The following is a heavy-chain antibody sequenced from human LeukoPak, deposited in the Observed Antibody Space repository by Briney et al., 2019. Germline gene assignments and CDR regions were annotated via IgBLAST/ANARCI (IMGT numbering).Heavy chain of an antibody. Sequence: GASVKVSCKASGYTFTSYGISWVRQAPGQGLEWMGWISAYNGHTKYAQKFQGRVTMTTDTSTSTAYMELRSLRSDDTAVYCGRGFPPRRDYDSRGYYSYYFDYWGQGTLVTVSS. CDR3: GRGFPPRRDYDSRGYYSYYFDY. V-gene: IGHV1-18*01. CDR2: ISAYNGHT. CDR1: GYTFTSYG. J-gene: IGHJ4*02. D-gene: IGHD3-22*01.